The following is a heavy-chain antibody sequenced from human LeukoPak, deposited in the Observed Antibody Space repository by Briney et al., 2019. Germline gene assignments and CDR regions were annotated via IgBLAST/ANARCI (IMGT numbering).Heavy chain of an antibody. CDR3: ARANSSGWYFDY. CDR2: IYYSGST. CDR1: GGSISSYY. J-gene: IGHJ4*02. Sequence: PSETLSLTCTVSGGSISSYYWSWIRQPPGKGLEWIGYIYYSGSTNYNPSLKSRVTILVDTSKNQLSLKLSSVTAADTAVYYCARANSSGWYFDYWGQGTLVTVSS. D-gene: IGHD6-19*01. V-gene: IGHV4-59*01.